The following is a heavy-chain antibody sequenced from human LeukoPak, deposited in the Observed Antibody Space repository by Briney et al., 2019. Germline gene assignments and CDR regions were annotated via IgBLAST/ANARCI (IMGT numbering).Heavy chain of an antibody. CDR1: GDSISSTTYN. V-gene: IGHV4-39*01. CDR2: IYYTRIT. J-gene: IGHJ5*02. D-gene: IGHD2-15*01. Sequence: PSETLSLTCTVSGDSISSTTYNWGWNRQPPGKGLEWIGSIYYTRITYYNPSLNRRVTMTVDTSENQFSLNRNFVTGAGTAVYYRAGGFLYWSGGGRLPGVNWFDPWGQGTLVTVSS. CDR3: AGGFLYWSGGGRLPGVNWFDP.